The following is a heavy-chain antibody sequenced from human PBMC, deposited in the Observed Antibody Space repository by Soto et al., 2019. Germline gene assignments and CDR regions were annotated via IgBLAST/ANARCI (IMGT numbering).Heavy chain of an antibody. CDR3: ARGATVTREYFYGMDV. CDR2: IIPMFGTA. J-gene: IGHJ6*02. Sequence: QVQLVQSGAEVKKPGSSVKVSCKTSGGSFSNYAISWVRQAPGQGLEWMGAIIPMFGTANYAQMIQGRVTITADESTNTAYMEVSSLRSEDSAVYYCARGATVTREYFYGMDVWGQGTTVTVSS. D-gene: IGHD4-4*01. CDR1: GGSFSNYA. V-gene: IGHV1-69*01.